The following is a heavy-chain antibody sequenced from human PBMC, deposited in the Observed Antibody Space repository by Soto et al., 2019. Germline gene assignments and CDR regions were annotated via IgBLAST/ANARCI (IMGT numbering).Heavy chain of an antibody. CDR2: ILKDGKSK. V-gene: IGHV3-30*04. CDR1: GFILSDFA. CDR3: AKTGCNGGSGFSWFDP. Sequence: HVQLVESGGGVVQPGGSLRLSCAASGFILSDFAMHWVRQAPGRGLEWVAVILKDGKSKYYADSVRGRFTISSDTSKDKIFRQLPSLRLDDSAVYYCAKTGCNGGSGFSWFDPWGQGTPVIVSS. J-gene: IGHJ5*02. D-gene: IGHD2-15*01.